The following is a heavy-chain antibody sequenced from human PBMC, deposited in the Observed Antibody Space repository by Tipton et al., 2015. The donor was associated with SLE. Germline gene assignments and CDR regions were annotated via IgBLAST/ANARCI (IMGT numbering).Heavy chain of an antibody. V-gene: IGHV1-46*01. D-gene: IGHD2-2*03. Sequence: QSGPEVKKPGSSVKVSCKASGGTFSSYAISWVRQAPGQGLEWMGIIIPSGGSTSYAQNFQGRVTMTRDTSTSTVYMELSSLRSEDTAVYYCARGAGYCSSTSCYPEYYFDYWGQGTLVTVSS. CDR1: GGTFSSYA. J-gene: IGHJ4*02. CDR3: ARGAGYCSSTSCYPEYYFDY. CDR2: IIPSGGST.